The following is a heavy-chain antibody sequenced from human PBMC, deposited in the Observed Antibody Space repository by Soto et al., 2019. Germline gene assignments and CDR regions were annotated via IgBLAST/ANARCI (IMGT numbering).Heavy chain of an antibody. J-gene: IGHJ6*02. CDR2: ISSSSSYI. D-gene: IGHD4-4*01. CDR1: GFTFSSYS. V-gene: IGHV3-21*01. CDR3: ARDYKVADSNSYYYYGMDV. Sequence: NPGGSLRLSCAASGFTFSSYSMNWVRQAPGKGLEWVSSISSSSSYIYYADSVKGRFTISRDNAKNSLYLQMNSLRAEDTAVYYCARDYKVADSNSYYYYGMDVWGQGTTVTVSS.